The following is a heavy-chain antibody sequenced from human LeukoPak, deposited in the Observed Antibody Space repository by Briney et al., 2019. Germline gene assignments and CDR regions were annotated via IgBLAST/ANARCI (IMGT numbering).Heavy chain of an antibody. CDR2: ISSSSSYI. CDR1: GFTFGDYA. Sequence: GGSLRLSCTASGFTFGDYAMSWVRQAPGKGLEWVSSISSSSSYIYYADSVKGRFTISRDNAKNSLYLQMNSLRAEDTAVYYCARDLGGSYLSYWGQGTLVTVSS. D-gene: IGHD1-26*01. J-gene: IGHJ4*02. CDR3: ARDLGGSYLSY. V-gene: IGHV3-21*01.